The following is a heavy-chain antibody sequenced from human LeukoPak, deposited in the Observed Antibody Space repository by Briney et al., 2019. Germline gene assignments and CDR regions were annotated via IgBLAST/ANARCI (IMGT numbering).Heavy chain of an antibody. Sequence: PGGSLRLSCAASGFSFSNYAMSWVRQAPGKGLEWVSRISGSGSIGYADSVKGRFTISRDNSKNTLYLQMNSLRAEDTAVYYCAKESYYDGTGFYTGWGQGNLVTVSS. D-gene: IGHD3-22*01. J-gene: IGHJ4*02. V-gene: IGHV3-23*01. CDR3: AKESYYDGTGFYTG. CDR2: ISGSGSI. CDR1: GFSFSNYA.